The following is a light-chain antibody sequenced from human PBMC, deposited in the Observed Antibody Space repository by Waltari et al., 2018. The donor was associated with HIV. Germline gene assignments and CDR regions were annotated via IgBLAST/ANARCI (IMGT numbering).Light chain of an antibody. J-gene: IGLJ3*02. Sequence: QSALTQPPSASGSPGQSLTISCTGTSSDSGDHNSVSWYQQHPGKAPQLMIYEVNKRPSGVPDRFSGSKSGNTASLTVSGLQAEDEADYYCSSYVGSNRVFGGGTKLTVL. CDR1: SSDSGDHNS. CDR2: EVN. CDR3: SSYVGSNRV. V-gene: IGLV2-8*01.